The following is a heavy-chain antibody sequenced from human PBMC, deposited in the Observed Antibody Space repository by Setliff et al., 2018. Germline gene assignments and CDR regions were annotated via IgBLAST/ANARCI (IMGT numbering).Heavy chain of an antibody. CDR2: IYIGGSA. V-gene: IGHV4-4*07. D-gene: IGHD6-19*01. CDR1: GGSISSYY. J-gene: IGHJ6*03. CDR3: AREQWLDPPGYYYMDV. Sequence: SETLSLTCTVSGGSISSYYWSWIRQPAGKGLEWIGHIYIGGSANYNPSLKSRVTVSIGTSKNQFSLKLNSVTAADMAVYYCAREQWLDPPGYYYMDVWAKGTTVTVSS.